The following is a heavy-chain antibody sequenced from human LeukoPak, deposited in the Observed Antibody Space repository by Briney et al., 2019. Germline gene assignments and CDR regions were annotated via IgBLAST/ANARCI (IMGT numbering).Heavy chain of an antibody. V-gene: IGHV3-23*01. CDR2: ISGSGGST. Sequence: GGSLRLSCAASGFTFSSYAMSWVRQAPGKGLEWVSAISGSGGSTYYADSVKGRFTISRDNSKNTLYPQMNSLRAEDTAVYYCAKDQGTYDYVWGSYRIDAFDIWGQGTMVTVSS. CDR1: GFTFSSYA. D-gene: IGHD3-16*02. CDR3: AKDQGTYDYVWGSYRIDAFDI. J-gene: IGHJ3*02.